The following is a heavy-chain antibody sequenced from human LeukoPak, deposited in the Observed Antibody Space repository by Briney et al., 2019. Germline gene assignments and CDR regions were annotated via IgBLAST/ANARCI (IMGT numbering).Heavy chain of an antibody. V-gene: IGHV1-46*01. Sequence: ASVKVSCKASGYTFTSYDINWVRQAPGQGLEWMGIINPSGGSTSYAQKFQGRVTMTRDTSTSTVYMELSSLRSEDTAVYYCARDRIVVVPAAYYMDVWGKGTTVTISS. D-gene: IGHD2-2*01. CDR3: ARDRIVVVPAAYYMDV. CDR1: GYTFTSYD. CDR2: INPSGGST. J-gene: IGHJ6*03.